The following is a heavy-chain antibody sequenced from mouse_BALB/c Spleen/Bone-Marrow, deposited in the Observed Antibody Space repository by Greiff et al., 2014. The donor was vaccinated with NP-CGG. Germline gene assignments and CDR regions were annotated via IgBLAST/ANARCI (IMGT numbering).Heavy chain of an antibody. Sequence: VQLKQSGPVLVNPGASVKISCQTSGYKFTDYTISWVKQSHGLSLEWIGRSNPNNGGTDYKQKFKGKATLTVDKSSSTAYMELRSLTSEDSAVYYCARGLRYHRGQGTTRTVST. CDR2: SNPNNGGT. CDR1: GYKFTDYT. J-gene: IGHJ2*01. CDR3: ARGLRYH. D-gene: IGHD1-1*01. V-gene: IGHV1-18*01.